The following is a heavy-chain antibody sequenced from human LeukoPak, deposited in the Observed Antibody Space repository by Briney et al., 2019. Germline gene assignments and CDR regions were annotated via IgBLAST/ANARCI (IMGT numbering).Heavy chain of an antibody. Sequence: SETLSLTCTVSGGSISSYYWSWIRQPPGKGLEWIGYIYYSGSTNYNPSLKSRVTISVDTSKNQFSLKLSSVTAADTAVYYCARARDYYGSGVGEPDAFDIWGQGTMVTVSS. V-gene: IGHV4-59*12. CDR1: GGSISSYY. CDR3: ARARDYYGSGVGEPDAFDI. J-gene: IGHJ3*02. D-gene: IGHD3-10*01. CDR2: IYYSGST.